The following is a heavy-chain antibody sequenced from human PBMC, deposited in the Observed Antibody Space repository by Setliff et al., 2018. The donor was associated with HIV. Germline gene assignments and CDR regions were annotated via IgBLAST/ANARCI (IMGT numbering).Heavy chain of an antibody. D-gene: IGHD6-13*01. CDR2: INHSGST. CDR1: GGSISSGGYY. V-gene: IGHV4-61*08. Sequence: SETLSLTCTVSGGSISSGGYYWSWIRQPPGKGLEWIGEINHSGSTNYNPSLKSRVSMSVDTSKNQFSLRLSSVTAADTAVFYCARASTGYSSIWYRNGLTYYNYMDVWGRGTKVTVSS. J-gene: IGHJ6*03. CDR3: ARASTGYSSIWYRNGLTYYNYMDV.